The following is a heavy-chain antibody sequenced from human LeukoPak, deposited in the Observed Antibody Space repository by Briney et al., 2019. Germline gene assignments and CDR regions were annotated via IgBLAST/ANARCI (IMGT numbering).Heavy chain of an antibody. CDR2: IYYSGST. D-gene: IGHD3-9*01. V-gene: IGHV4-39*01. J-gene: IGHJ4*02. CDR1: GGSISSSSYY. Sequence: SETLSLTCTVSGGSISSSSYYWGWLRQPPGKGLEWIGSIYYSGSTYYNPPLKSRVTISVDTSKNQFSLKLSSVTAADTAAYYCARMRYYDILTGYYEDYWGQGTLVTVSS. CDR3: ARMRYYDILTGYYEDY.